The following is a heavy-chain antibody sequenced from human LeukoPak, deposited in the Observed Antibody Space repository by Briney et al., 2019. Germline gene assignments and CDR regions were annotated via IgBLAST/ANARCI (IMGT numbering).Heavy chain of an antibody. CDR3: ARGTSEYSSSRGSFP. CDR2: ISSSSSYI. Sequence: PGGSLRLSCAASGFTFSSYSMNWVRQAPGKGLEWVSSISSSSSYIYYADSVKGRFTISRDNAKNSLCLRMNSLRAEDTAVYYCARGTSEYSSSRGSFPWGQGTLVTVSS. CDR1: GFTFSSYS. D-gene: IGHD6-13*01. V-gene: IGHV3-21*01. J-gene: IGHJ5*02.